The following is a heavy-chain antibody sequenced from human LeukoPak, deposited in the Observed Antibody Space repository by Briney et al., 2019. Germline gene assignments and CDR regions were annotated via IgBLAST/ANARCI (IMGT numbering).Heavy chain of an antibody. Sequence: SETLSLTCTVSGGSISSSNGWGWIRPPPGKGLEWIGEINHSGSTNYNPSLKSRVTISVDTSKNQFSLKLSSVTAADTAVYYCARRRRLITMVRGVSVFYYYMDVWGKGTTVTISS. D-gene: IGHD3-10*01. J-gene: IGHJ6*03. CDR2: INHSGST. CDR3: ARRRRLITMVRGVSVFYYYMDV. V-gene: IGHV4-4*02. CDR1: GGSISSSNG.